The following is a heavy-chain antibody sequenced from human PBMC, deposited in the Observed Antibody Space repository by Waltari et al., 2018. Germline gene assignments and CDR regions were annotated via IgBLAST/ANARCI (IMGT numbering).Heavy chain of an antibody. D-gene: IGHD3-10*01. J-gene: IGHJ4*02. CDR2: VSGTSGST. V-gene: IGHV4-59*12. CDR3: ARVVRGRMDD. CDR1: GDSFTGYY. Sequence: QVHLHESGPGLLKPSETLSLTCAVSGDSFTGYYWAWIRQAPGKGLEWIGYVSGTSGSTDSNPSLMTRVTMARDTSKKEVSLNLTSTNVADTAVYYCARVVRGRMDDWGPGVLVTVSS.